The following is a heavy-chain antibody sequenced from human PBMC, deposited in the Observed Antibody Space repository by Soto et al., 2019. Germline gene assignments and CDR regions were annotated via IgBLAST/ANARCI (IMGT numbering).Heavy chain of an antibody. CDR3: ARGHYHNASTGYYYAFDY. CDR1: GDTFSSYA. CDR2: IIPIFDTA. Sequence: QVHLVQSGTELKKPGSSVKVSCKASGDTFSSYAVSWVRQAPGQGLEWMGGIIPIFDTANYALKFQDRVTISADKSTNTAYMDLSSLRSEDTAVYFCARGHYHNASTGYYYAFDYWGQGTLVTVSS. D-gene: IGHD3-22*01. J-gene: IGHJ4*02. V-gene: IGHV1-69*06.